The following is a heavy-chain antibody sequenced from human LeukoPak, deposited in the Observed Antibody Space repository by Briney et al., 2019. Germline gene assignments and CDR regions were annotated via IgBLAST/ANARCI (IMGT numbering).Heavy chain of an antibody. CDR1: GFTFSSYG. CDR3: AKPRKSSPPTVTAILGY. CDR2: ISYDGSNK. J-gene: IGHJ4*02. Sequence: GRSLRLSCAASGFTFSSYGMHWVRQAPGKGLEWVAVISYDGSNKYYADSVKGRFTISRDNSKNTLYLQMNSLRAEDTAVYYCAKPRKSSPPTVTAILGYWGQGTLVTVSS. V-gene: IGHV3-30*18. D-gene: IGHD5-18*01.